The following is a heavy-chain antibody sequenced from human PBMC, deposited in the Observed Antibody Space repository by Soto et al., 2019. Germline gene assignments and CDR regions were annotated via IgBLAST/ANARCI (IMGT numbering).Heavy chain of an antibody. D-gene: IGHD2-15*01. V-gene: IGHV3-30*18. CDR1: GCTFNNYG. Sequence: QVQLVESGGGVVQPGRYLSLSCAASGCTFNNYGMHWVRQAPGKGLEWVAVISYDGSNKYYADSVKGRFTSSRDNPRNTVYRQMRCLRTEDTAVYYWVKRSNVASWMILDSGGEGTLVTVSS. CDR2: ISYDGSNK. CDR3: VKRSNVASWMILDS. J-gene: IGHJ4*02.